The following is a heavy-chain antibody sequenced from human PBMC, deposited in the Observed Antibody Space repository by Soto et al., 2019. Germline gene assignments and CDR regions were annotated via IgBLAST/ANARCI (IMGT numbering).Heavy chain of an antibody. CDR1: GFTFSSYS. V-gene: IGHV3-48*02. CDR3: ARDLRYSRFRGMDV. Sequence: GGSLRLSCAASGFTFSSYSMNWVRQAPGKGLEWVSYISSSSSTIYYADSVKGRFTISRDNAKNSLYLQMNSLRDEDTAVYYSARDLRYSRFRGMDVWGQGTTVTVYS. D-gene: IGHD6-13*01. J-gene: IGHJ6*02. CDR2: ISSSSSTI.